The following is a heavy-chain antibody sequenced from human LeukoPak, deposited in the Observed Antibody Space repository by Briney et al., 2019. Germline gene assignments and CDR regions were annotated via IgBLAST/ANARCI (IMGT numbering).Heavy chain of an antibody. CDR3: ARGGDTAIGY. Sequence: GGSLRLSCAASGFTFSGYAMSWVRQAPGEGLEWVSIIYSDGSTYYADGVKGRFTISRDNAKNSLYLQMNSLRAEDTALYYCARGGDTAIGYWGQGTLVTVSS. D-gene: IGHD5-18*01. CDR1: GFTFSGYA. J-gene: IGHJ4*02. CDR2: IYSDGST. V-gene: IGHV3-23*03.